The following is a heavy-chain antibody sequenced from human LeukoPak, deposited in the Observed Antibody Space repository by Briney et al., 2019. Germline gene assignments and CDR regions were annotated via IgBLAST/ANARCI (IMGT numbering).Heavy chain of an antibody. CDR3: ARGFTIFWAFDI. J-gene: IGHJ3*02. V-gene: IGHV4-4*07. D-gene: IGHD3-9*01. CDR1: GGSISSYY. Sequence: PSETLSLTCTVPGGSISSYYWSWIRQPAGKGREWFGRIYTSGSTNYNPSLKSRVTMSVDTSKNQFSLKLSSVTAADTAVYYCARGFTIFWAFDIWGQGTMVTVSS. CDR2: IYTSGST.